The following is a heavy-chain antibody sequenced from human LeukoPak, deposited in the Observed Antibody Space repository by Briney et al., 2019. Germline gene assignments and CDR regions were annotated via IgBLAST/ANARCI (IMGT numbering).Heavy chain of an antibody. Sequence: ASVKVSCKASGYTFTSYAMHWVRQAPGQRLEWMGWINAGNGNTKYSQEFQGRVTITRDTSASTAYMELSSLRSEDTAVYYCARVTVMYDYVWGSYRYTALDYWGQGTLVTVSS. V-gene: IGHV1-3*03. CDR1: GYTFTSYA. J-gene: IGHJ4*02. CDR3: ARVTVMYDYVWGSYRYTALDY. D-gene: IGHD3-16*02. CDR2: INAGNGNT.